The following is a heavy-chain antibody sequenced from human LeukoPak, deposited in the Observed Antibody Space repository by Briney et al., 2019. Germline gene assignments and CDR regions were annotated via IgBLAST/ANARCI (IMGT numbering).Heavy chain of an antibody. J-gene: IGHJ6*03. Sequence: SETLSLTCTVSGDSISSSSYYWTWIRQPAGKGLHWIGRMHSSGSTKYNPSLQSRVTISIDTSKNQFSLTLRSVTAADTAVYYCARDRAAYGFYYYMDVWGKGTPVTISS. CDR1: GDSISSSSYY. D-gene: IGHD3-10*01. V-gene: IGHV4-61*02. CDR2: MHSSGST. CDR3: ARDRAAYGFYYYMDV.